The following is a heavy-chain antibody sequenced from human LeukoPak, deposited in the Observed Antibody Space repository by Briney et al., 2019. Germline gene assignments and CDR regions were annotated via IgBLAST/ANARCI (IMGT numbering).Heavy chain of an antibody. Sequence: SETLSLTCTVSGGSVSSYYWSWIRQPPGKGLEWIGYIYYSGSTNYNPSLKSRVTISVDTSKNPFSLKLNSVTAADTAVYYCARAVAGTGFLFDYWGQGTLVTVSS. D-gene: IGHD6-19*01. CDR2: IYYSGST. CDR3: ARAVAGTGFLFDY. V-gene: IGHV4-59*02. J-gene: IGHJ4*02. CDR1: GGSVSSYY.